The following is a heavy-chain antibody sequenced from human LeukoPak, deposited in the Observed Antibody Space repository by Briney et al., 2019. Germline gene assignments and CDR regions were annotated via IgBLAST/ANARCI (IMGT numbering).Heavy chain of an antibody. J-gene: IGHJ4*02. CDR3: AKDIPTYYYDSSGAFDY. V-gene: IGHV3-53*01. CDR1: GFTVSSNY. CDR2: IYSGGST. D-gene: IGHD3-22*01. Sequence: PGGSLRLSCAASGFTVSSNYMSWVRQAPGKWLEWVSVIYSGGSTYYADSVKGRFTISRDNSKNTLYLQMNSLRAEDTAVYYCAKDIPTYYYDSSGAFDYWGQGTLVTVSS.